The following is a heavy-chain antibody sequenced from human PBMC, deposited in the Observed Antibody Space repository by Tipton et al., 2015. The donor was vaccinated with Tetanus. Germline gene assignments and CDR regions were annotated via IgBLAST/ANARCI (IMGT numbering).Heavy chain of an antibody. J-gene: IGHJ2*01. CDR2: FFYRANI. Sequence: TLSLTCTVSGGSVSSGSYYWNWIRLPPGKGLEWIGSFFYRANIKYNPSLKSRVAISGDTSKNQVSLKLNSVTAADAAVYYCARGGSYPTYFDIWGRGTLVAVSS. V-gene: IGHV4-61*01. CDR1: GGSVSSGSYY. CDR3: ARGGSYPTYFDI. D-gene: IGHD1-26*01.